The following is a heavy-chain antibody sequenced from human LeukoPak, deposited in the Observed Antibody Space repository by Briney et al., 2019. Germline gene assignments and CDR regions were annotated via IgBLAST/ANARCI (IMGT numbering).Heavy chain of an antibody. J-gene: IGHJ4*02. D-gene: IGHD2-15*01. CDR2: ISGSGGST. Sequence: GGSLRLSCAASGFTFSSYAMSLVRQAPGKGLEWVSAISGSGGSTYYADSVKGRFTISRDNSKNTLYLQMNSLRAEDTAVYYCAKSSHGGFYFDYWGQGTLVTVSS. V-gene: IGHV3-23*01. CDR3: AKSSHGGFYFDY. CDR1: GFTFSSYA.